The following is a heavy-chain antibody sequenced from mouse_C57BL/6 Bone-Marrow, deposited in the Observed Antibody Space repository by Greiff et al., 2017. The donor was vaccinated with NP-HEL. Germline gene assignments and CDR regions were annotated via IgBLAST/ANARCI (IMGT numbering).Heavy chain of an antibody. D-gene: IGHD1-1*02. CDR3: ERAGWEGWFGY. CDR1: GYTFTSYW. V-gene: IGHV1-53*01. CDR2: INPSSGGT. J-gene: IGHJ3*01. Sequence: QVQLQQPGTELVQPGASVKLSCKASGYTFTSYWMHWVKQRPGQGLEWIGNINPSSGGTNYTEMFKSKATLTVDKSSSTAYMQLSRLTSEASAVYDCERAGWEGWFGYGGQGTLVIVSA.